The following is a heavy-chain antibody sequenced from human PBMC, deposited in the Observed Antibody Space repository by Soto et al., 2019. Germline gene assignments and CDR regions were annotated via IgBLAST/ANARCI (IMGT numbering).Heavy chain of an antibody. Sequence: QVQLVQSGAEEKKPGASVKVSCKASGYTFTSYAMHWVRQAPGQRLEWMGWINAGNGNTKYSQKFQGRVTITRDTSASTAYMELSSLRSEDTAVYYCAARGGLDSSGWYGFDYWGQGTLVTVSS. CDR2: INAGNGNT. D-gene: IGHD6-19*01. V-gene: IGHV1-3*05. CDR3: AARGGLDSSGWYGFDY. J-gene: IGHJ4*02. CDR1: GYTFTSYA.